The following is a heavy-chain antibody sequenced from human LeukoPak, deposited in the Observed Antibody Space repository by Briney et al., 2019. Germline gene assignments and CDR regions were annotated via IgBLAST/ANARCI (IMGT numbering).Heavy chain of an antibody. CDR1: GFTFSDYY. Sequence: PGGSLRLSCAASGFTFSDYYMSWIRQAPGKGLEWVSYISSSGSTIYYADSVKGRFTISRDNAKNSLYLQVNSLRAEDTAVYYCARERVYYDSSGRPLGYWGQGTLVTVSS. J-gene: IGHJ4*02. V-gene: IGHV3-11*01. D-gene: IGHD3-22*01. CDR2: ISSSGSTI. CDR3: ARERVYYDSSGRPLGY.